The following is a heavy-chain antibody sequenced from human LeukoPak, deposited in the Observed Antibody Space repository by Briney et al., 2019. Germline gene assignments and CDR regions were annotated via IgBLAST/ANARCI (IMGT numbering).Heavy chain of an antibody. CDR1: GFTFSSYW. Sequence: GGSLRLSCAASGFTFSSYWMSWVRPAPGKGLEWVANIKQDGSEKYYVDSVKGRITRARDNAKNSLYLQMNSLRAEDTAVYYTSLEGSSCDRYFQHWGQGTLVTVSS. J-gene: IGHJ1*01. V-gene: IGHV3-7*05. D-gene: IGHD6-13*01. CDR3: SLEGSSCDRYFQH. CDR2: IKQDGSEK.